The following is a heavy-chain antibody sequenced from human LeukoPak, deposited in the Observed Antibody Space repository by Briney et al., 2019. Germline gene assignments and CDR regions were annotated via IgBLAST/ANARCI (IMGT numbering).Heavy chain of an antibody. V-gene: IGHV3-30*18. J-gene: IGHJ4*02. Sequence: GGSLRLSCAASDFSFSNYGMHWVRQAPGKGLEWVAVISYDGGNKYYADSVKGRFTISKDNSKKTLYLQTNSLRAEDTAVYYCAKDDKGLGYSQLTAGPDSWGQGTLVTVSS. CDR3: AKDDKGLGYSQLTAGPDS. CDR1: DFSFSNYG. D-gene: IGHD2-15*01. CDR2: ISYDGGNK.